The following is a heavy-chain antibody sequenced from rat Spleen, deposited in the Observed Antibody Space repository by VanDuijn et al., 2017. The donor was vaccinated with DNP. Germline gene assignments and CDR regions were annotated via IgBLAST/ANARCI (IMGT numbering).Heavy chain of an antibody. Sequence: EVRLVESGGDLVQPGRSLKLSCVASRFTFNSYWMAWIRQVPGKGLEWVASVPSSGDRTYYPVSVKGRFTISRDNAKSGLYLQMNSLRSEDTATYYCATDYYSSSYYAMDAWGQGTSVTVSS. D-gene: IGHD1-2*01. CDR2: VPSSGDRT. CDR1: RFTFNSYW. J-gene: IGHJ4*01. V-gene: IGHV5-31*01. CDR3: ATDYYSSSYYAMDA.